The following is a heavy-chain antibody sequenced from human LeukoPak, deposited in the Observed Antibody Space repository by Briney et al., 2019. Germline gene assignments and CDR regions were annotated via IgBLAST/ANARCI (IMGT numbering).Heavy chain of an antibody. CDR1: GGSISSGGYY. CDR3: ARSWGRGSYSWGYYFDY. D-gene: IGHD1-26*01. Sequence: SETLSLTCTVSGGSISSGGYYWSWIRQHPGKGLEWIGYIYYSGSTNYNPSLKSRVTISVDTSKNQFSLKLSSVTAADTAVYYCARSWGRGSYSWGYYFDYWGQGTLVTVSS. CDR2: IYYSGST. J-gene: IGHJ4*02. V-gene: IGHV4-61*08.